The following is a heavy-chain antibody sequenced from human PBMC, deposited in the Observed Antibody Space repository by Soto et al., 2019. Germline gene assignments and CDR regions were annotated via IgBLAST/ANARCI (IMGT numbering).Heavy chain of an antibody. CDR2: IYYSGST. Sequence: LSLTCTVSGGSISSGGYYWSWIRQHPGKGLEWIGYIYYSGSTYYNPSLKSRVTISVDTSKNQFSLKLSSVTAADTAVYYCARFYYYDSSGYYNWFDPWGQGTLVTVSS. D-gene: IGHD3-22*01. V-gene: IGHV4-31*03. J-gene: IGHJ5*02. CDR3: ARFYYYDSSGYYNWFDP. CDR1: GGSISSGGYY.